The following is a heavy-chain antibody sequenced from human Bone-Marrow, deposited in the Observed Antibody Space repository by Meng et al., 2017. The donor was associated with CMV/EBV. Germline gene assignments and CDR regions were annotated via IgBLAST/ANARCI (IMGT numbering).Heavy chain of an antibody. CDR2: IYYSGNT. D-gene: IGHD3-22*01. CDR1: GDSIRSSIYY. Sequence: SETLSLTCTVSGDSIRSSIYYWGWIRQPPGKGLEWIGSIYYSGNTFCNPSLKSRVTISVDTSKNQFSLKLSSVTAADTAVYYCARETMILAVDYWGQGTLVTVSS. V-gene: IGHV4-39*07. J-gene: IGHJ4*02. CDR3: ARETMILAVDY.